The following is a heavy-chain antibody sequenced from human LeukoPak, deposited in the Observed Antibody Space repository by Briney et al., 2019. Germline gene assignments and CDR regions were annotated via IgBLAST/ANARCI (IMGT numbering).Heavy chain of an antibody. V-gene: IGHV3-30*03. J-gene: IGHJ5*02. Sequence: GGSLRLSCAASGFTFSSYGMHWVRQAPGKGLEWVAVISYDGSNEYYPDSVKGRLTISRDNSKNTLYLQMNSLRAEDTAVYYCARDSSGSYNWFDPWGQGTLVTVSS. CDR1: GFTFSSYG. D-gene: IGHD6-19*01. CDR2: ISYDGSNE. CDR3: ARDSSGSYNWFDP.